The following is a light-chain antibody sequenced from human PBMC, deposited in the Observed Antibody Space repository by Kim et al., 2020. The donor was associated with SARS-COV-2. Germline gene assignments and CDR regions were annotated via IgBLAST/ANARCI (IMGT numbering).Light chain of an antibody. V-gene: IGKV3-11*01. CDR3: QQRRNWPVT. CDR2: DAS. J-gene: IGKJ1*01. CDR1: QGIDRQ. Sequence: LSPGERATSSCRASQGIDRQLAWDPQQPGQAPRRVIYDASDRATGIPARFSGSGSGTDFTLTISSLEPEDFAVYFCQQRRNWPVTFGQGTKVDIK.